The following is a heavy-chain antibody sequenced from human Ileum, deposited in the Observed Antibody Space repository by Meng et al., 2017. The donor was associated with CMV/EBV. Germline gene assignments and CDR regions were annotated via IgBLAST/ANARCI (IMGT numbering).Heavy chain of an antibody. CDR2: INPKDGDT. CDR3: ARENWVYDL. Sequence: HVQLIPCRAERKKPGAAVKVSCKASGTTFTDRYIHWVRQAPGQGPECLGWINPKDGDTDYTESFQGRVTLTRDTSITTAYMELHNLKSDDTAIYYCARENWVYDLWGQGTLVTVSS. V-gene: IGHV1-2*02. J-gene: IGHJ5*02. CDR1: GTTFTDRY. D-gene: IGHD2/OR15-2a*01.